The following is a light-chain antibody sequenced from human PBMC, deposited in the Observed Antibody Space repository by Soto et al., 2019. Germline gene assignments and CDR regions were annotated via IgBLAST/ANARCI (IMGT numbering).Light chain of an antibody. CDR2: GAS. CDR1: QSVSSSY. Sequence: EIVLTQSPGTLSLSPGERATLSCRASQSVSSSYLAWYQQNPGQAPRLLIYGASSRATGIPYRFSGSGSGTEFTLTLSRLEPEAVSVDLCQQYYSSARMYTFGQGAQLE. V-gene: IGKV3-20*01. J-gene: IGKJ2*01. CDR3: QQYYSSARMYT.